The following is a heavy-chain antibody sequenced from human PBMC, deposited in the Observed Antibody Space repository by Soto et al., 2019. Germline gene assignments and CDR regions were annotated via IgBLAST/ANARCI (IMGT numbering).Heavy chain of an antibody. J-gene: IGHJ3*02. CDR2: VIPTLATA. CDR3: ASDYGEIDAFDI. V-gene: IGHV1-69*01. Sequence: QVQLVQSGAEVKKPGSSVKVSCKTSGGPFNNHAINWVRQAPGQGLEWVGLVIPTLATADYAQKFQGRVTMTADEVTNTAYMELSSLRSDDPGVYYCASDYGEIDAFDIWGQGTVVTVSS. D-gene: IGHD4-17*01. CDR1: GGPFNNHA.